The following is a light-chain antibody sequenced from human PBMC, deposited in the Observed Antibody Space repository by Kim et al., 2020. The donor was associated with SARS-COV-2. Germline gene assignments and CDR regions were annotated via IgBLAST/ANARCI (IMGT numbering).Light chain of an antibody. J-gene: IGKJ1*01. CDR1: SISSW. V-gene: IGKV1-5*03. CDR2: KAS. Sequence: SISSWLAWYQQKPGKAPKLLIYKASSLESGVPSRFSGSGSGTELTLTISSLQAEDFATYFCQQYYSDWTFGQGTKVDIK. CDR3: QQYYSDWT.